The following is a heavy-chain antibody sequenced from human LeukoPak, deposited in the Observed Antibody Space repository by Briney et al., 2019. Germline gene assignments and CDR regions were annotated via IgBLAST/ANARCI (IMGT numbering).Heavy chain of an antibody. Sequence: SETLSLTCTVSGDSISSNNYYWGWIRQPPGKGLEWIGSIDYSGRTFYNPSLKSRVTISVDTSMNQFSLKLTSVTAADTAVYYCVRGPYGSGISNWFDPWGQGTQVIVSS. D-gene: IGHD3-10*01. V-gene: IGHV4-39*07. J-gene: IGHJ5*02. CDR3: VRGPYGSGISNWFDP. CDR1: GDSISSNNYY. CDR2: IDYSGRT.